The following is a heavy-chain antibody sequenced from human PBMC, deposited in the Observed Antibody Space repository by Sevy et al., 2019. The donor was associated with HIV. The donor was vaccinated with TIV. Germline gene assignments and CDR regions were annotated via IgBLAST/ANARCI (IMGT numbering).Heavy chain of an antibody. CDR1: GFTVSSNY. CDR3: AREGWFGALLLHH. CDR2: IYSGGST. Sequence: GGSLRLSCAASGFTVSSNYISWVRQAPGKGLELVSVIYSGGSTYYADSVKGRFTISRDNSKNTLYLQMNSLRAEDTAGYYCAREGWFGALLLHHWGQGTLVTVSS. J-gene: IGHJ4*02. V-gene: IGHV3-53*01. D-gene: IGHD3-10*01.